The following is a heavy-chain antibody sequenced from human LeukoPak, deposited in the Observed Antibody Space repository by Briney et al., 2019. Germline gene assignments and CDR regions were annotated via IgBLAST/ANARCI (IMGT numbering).Heavy chain of an antibody. V-gene: IGHV4-59*08. CDR2: MYYSGST. Sequence: ASETLSLTCTVSGGFSNNYWSWIRQPPGKGLEWIGYMYYSGSTSYNPSLKRRVTISVDTSKNQFSLKLRSVTAADTAVYYCARASGGWYGLFDYWGQGTLVTVSS. CDR1: GGFSNNY. D-gene: IGHD6-19*01. CDR3: ARASGGWYGLFDY. J-gene: IGHJ4*02.